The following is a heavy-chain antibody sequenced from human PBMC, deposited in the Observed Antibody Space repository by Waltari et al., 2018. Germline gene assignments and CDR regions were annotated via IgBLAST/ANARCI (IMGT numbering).Heavy chain of an antibody. CDR1: GFSFDDYA. CDR3: AKGRYDSSWSCDY. CDR2: IGWNSGAI. V-gene: IGHV3-9*01. J-gene: IGHJ4*02. Sequence: EVQLVESGGGLVQPGRSLRLSCAASGFSFDDYAMHWVRQAPGKGLEWVSGIGWNSGAIGYADSGKGRFIISRDNAKNSRYLQMNSLRPEDTALYHCAKGRYDSSWSCDYWGQGTLVTVSS. D-gene: IGHD6-13*01.